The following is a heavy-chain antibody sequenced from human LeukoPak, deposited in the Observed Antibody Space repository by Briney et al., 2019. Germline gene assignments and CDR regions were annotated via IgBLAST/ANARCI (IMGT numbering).Heavy chain of an antibody. D-gene: IGHD3-3*01. CDR2: IYSGGST. J-gene: IGHJ4*02. CDR1: GFTVSSNY. CDR3: AKDLRSITIFGVVTYFDY. V-gene: IGHV3-53*05. Sequence: GGSLRLSCAASGFTVSSNYMSWVRQAPGKGLEWVSVIYSGGSTYYADSVKGRFTISRDNSKNTLYLQMNSLRAEDTAVYYCAKDLRSITIFGVVTYFDYWGQGTLVTVSS.